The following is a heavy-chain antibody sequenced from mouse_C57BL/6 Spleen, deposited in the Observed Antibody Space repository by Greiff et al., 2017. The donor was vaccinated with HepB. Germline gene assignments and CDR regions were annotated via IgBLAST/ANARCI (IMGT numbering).Heavy chain of an antibody. D-gene: IGHD2-3*01. J-gene: IGHJ2*01. CDR3: ALGYYYYFDY. CDR1: GYTFTDYN. Sequence: EVQLVESGPELVKPGASVKMSCKASGYTFTDYNMHWVKQSHGKSLEWIGYINPNNGGTSYNQKFKGKATLTVNKSSSTAYMELRSLTSEDSAVYYCALGYYYYFDYWGQGTTLTVSS. V-gene: IGHV1-22*01. CDR2: INPNNGGT.